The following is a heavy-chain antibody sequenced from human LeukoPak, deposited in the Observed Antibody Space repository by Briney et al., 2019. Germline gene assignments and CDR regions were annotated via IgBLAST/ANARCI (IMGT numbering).Heavy chain of an antibody. D-gene: IGHD6-19*01. Sequence: ASVKVSCKAPGGTFSSYAISWVRQAPGQGLEWMGGIIPSLGTANYAQKFKGRVTITADKSTSTAYMELSSLRSEDTAVYYCARDRIAVAGRKYYYYMDVWGKGTTVTVSS. V-gene: IGHV1-69*06. CDR1: GGTFSSYA. CDR2: IIPSLGTA. CDR3: ARDRIAVAGRKYYYYMDV. J-gene: IGHJ6*03.